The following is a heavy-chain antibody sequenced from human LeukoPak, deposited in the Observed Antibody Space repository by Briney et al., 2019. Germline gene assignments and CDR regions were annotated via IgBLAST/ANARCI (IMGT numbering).Heavy chain of an antibody. J-gene: IGHJ6*03. CDR2: ISAYNGDT. Sequence: ASVKVSCKASGYTFTYYGISWVRQAPGQGLEWMGWISAYNGDTNYAQKLQGRVTMTTDTSTSTVYMELRSLRSDDTAVYYCARDGSSNWHANFDSYYMDVWGKGTTVTVSS. CDR3: ARDGSSNWHANFDSYYMDV. CDR1: GYTFTYYG. D-gene: IGHD6-13*01. V-gene: IGHV1-18*01.